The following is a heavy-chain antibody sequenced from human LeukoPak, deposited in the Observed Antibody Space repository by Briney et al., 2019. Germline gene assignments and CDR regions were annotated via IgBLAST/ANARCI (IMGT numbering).Heavy chain of an antibody. J-gene: IGHJ3*02. CDR1: GFTFNNYA. D-gene: IGHD2-21*01. CDR2: ISGSGGST. Sequence: GGSLRLSCASPGFTFNNYAMTWVRQAPGKGLEWVSAISGSGGSTYYADSVKGRFTISRDNSKNTLYLQMNSLRAEDTAVYYCAKVVYCGGDCYSAAFDIWGQGTMVTVSS. V-gene: IGHV3-23*01. CDR3: AKVVYCGGDCYSAAFDI.